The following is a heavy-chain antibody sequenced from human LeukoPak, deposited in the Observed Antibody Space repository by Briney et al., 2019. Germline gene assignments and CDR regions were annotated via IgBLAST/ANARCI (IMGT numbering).Heavy chain of an antibody. CDR3: ARAYDSSGYYFSYAFDI. CDR2: IYYSGST. J-gene: IGHJ3*02. V-gene: IGHV4-59*08. Sequence: PSETLSLTCTVSGGSISSYYWSWIRQPPGKGLEWIGYIYYSGSTNYNPSLKNRVTISVDTSKNQFSLKLSSVTAADTAVYYCARAYDSSGYYFSYAFDIWGQGTMVTVSS. D-gene: IGHD3-22*01. CDR1: GGSISSYY.